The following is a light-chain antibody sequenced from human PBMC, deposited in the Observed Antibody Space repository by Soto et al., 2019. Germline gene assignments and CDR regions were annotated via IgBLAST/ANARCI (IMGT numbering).Light chain of an antibody. CDR1: SSDVGGYNY. CDR2: DVS. Sequence: QSALTQPASVSGSPGQSITISCTGTSSDVGGYNYVSWYQQHPGKAPQLMIYDVSNRPSGVSNRFSGSKSGNTASLTISWLQAEDEADYYCSSYTSSSSVFGGGTKLTVL. CDR3: SSYTSSSSV. J-gene: IGLJ2*01. V-gene: IGLV2-14*01.